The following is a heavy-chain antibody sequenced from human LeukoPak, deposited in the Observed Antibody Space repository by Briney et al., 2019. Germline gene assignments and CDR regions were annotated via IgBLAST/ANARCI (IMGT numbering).Heavy chain of an antibody. D-gene: IGHD2-2*01. CDR3: ARDSAHIVVVPPIMSLGLDIWPDP. J-gene: IGHJ5*02. CDR1: GFTFSSYG. CDR2: IWYDGTNK. V-gene: IGHV3-33*01. Sequence: PGGSLRLSCAASGFTFSSYGMHWVRQAPGKGLEWVSVIWYDGTNKYYADSVKGRFAISRDNAKNLLYLQMNSLRAEDTAVYYCARDSAHIVVVPPIMSLGLDIWPDPWGQGTLVTVSS.